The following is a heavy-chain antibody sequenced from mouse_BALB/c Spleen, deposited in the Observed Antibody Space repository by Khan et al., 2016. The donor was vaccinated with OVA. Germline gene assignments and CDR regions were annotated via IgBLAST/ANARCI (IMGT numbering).Heavy chain of an antibody. J-gene: IGHJ3*01. Sequence: IQLVQSGPDLVKPGASVKISCKASGYSFTLYYMSWVKQSHGKSLEWIGRVNPNTDNINYNQEFKGKAILTVDKSSNTAYMELRSLTSEDSAVYFYTRGYDFFASWGQGTLVTVSA. CDR3: TRGYDFFAS. CDR2: VNPNTDNI. V-gene: IGHV1-26*01. D-gene: IGHD2-14*01. CDR1: GYSFTLYY.